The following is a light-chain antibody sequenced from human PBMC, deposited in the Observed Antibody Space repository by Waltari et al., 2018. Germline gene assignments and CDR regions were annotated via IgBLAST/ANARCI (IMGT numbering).Light chain of an antibody. Sequence: QSVLTQPPSVSGAPGQRVTISCTGSSPNIGAGYDVHWYPQLPGTAPKLLIYGNSNRPSGVPDRFSGSKSGTSASLAITGLQAEDEADYYCQSYDSSLNWVFGGGTKLTVL. CDR2: GNS. J-gene: IGLJ3*02. V-gene: IGLV1-40*01. CDR1: SPNIGAGYD. CDR3: QSYDSSLNWV.